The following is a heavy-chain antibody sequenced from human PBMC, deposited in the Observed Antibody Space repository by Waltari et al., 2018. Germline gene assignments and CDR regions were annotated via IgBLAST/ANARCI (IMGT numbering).Heavy chain of an antibody. D-gene: IGHD7-27*01. V-gene: IGHV1-24*01. Sequence: QLQLVQSGAEVKTPGASVTVSCKVSGYTLIELSMHWVRQAPGKGLEWIGGFDPEGARLVYSQTFQGRVSLTEDTSTDTAYMVLSSLRVEDAAVYYCVTEGGNSGAFDFWGPGTMVTVFS. CDR1: GYTLIELS. CDR2: FDPEGARL. J-gene: IGHJ3*01. CDR3: VTEGGNSGAFDF.